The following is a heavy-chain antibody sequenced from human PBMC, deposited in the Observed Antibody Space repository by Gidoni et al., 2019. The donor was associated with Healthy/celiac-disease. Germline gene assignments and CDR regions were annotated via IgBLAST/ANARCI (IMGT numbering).Heavy chain of an antibody. CDR3: ARDKEENSSWYGYFQH. CDR2: ISSDGSNK. CDR1: GCTFRSYA. V-gene: IGHV3-30-3*01. Sequence: QVQLMASGGGVVQPGRSLRLSCAASGCTFRSYALHWVRQAPGKGLELVAVISSDGSNKYYADSVQGRFTISRDNSKNTLYLQMNSLRAEDTAVYYCARDKEENSSWYGYFQHWGQGTLVTVSS. D-gene: IGHD6-13*01. J-gene: IGHJ1*01.